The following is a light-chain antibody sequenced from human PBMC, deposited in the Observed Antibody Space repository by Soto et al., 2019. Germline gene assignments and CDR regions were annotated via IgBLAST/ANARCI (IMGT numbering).Light chain of an antibody. CDR3: SSCAVSTNLV. V-gene: IGLV2-8*01. CDR1: SSDVGGYNY. J-gene: IGLJ1*01. CDR2: EVG. Sequence: QSVLTQPPCAAGSPGQAVTISCTGTSSDVGGYNYVSWYQQHPGKAPKLMVYEVGRRPAGVPGRLAGSECGDRANLTVSGLQDEDEADYYCSSCAVSTNLVFGTGNKVTVL.